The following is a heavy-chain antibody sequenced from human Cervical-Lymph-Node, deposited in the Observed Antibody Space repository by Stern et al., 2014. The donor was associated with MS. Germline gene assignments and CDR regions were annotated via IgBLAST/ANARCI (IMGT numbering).Heavy chain of an antibody. J-gene: IGHJ4*02. CDR1: GYTFTGYY. CDR2: INPKGGGT. Sequence: VQLVESGAEVKKPGASVKVSCKASGYTFTGYYMHWVRQAPGQGLEWMGWINPKGGGTNHGQKFQGRVTMTRDTSISTAYMELNRLRSDDTAVYYCAREMASGYDLPDYWGQGTLVIVSS. V-gene: IGHV1-2*02. D-gene: IGHD5-12*01. CDR3: AREMASGYDLPDY.